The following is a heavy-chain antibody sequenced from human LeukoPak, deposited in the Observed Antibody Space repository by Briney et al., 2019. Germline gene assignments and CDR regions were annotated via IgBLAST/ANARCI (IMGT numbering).Heavy chain of an antibody. Sequence: SETLSLTCTVSGGSISSGGYYWSWIRQHPGKGLEWIGYIYYSGSTYYNPSLKSRVTISVDTSKNQFSLKLSSVTAADTAVYYCALYNGSGSHTNWFDPWGQGTLVTVSS. D-gene: IGHD3-10*01. CDR3: ALYNGSGSHTNWFDP. V-gene: IGHV4-31*03. CDR2: IYYSGST. CDR1: GGSISSGGYY. J-gene: IGHJ5*02.